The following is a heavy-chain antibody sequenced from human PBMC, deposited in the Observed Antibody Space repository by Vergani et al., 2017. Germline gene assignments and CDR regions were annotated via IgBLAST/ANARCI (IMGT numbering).Heavy chain of an antibody. CDR2: IKQDGSEK. CDR1: GFTFSSYW. D-gene: IGHD5-12*01. Sequence: EVQLVESGGGLVQPGGSLRLSCAASGFTFSSYWMSWVRQAPGKGLELVANIKQDGSEKYYVDSVKGRFTISRDNAKNSLYLQMNSLRAEDTAVYYCARDLRIVATDNWFDPWGQGTLVTVSS. J-gene: IGHJ5*02. V-gene: IGHV3-7*01. CDR3: ARDLRIVATDNWFDP.